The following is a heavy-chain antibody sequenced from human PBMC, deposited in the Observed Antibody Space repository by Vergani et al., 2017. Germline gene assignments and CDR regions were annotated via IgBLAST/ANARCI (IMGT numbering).Heavy chain of an antibody. CDR1: GYSFTNYW. D-gene: IGHD3-22*01. Sequence: EVQLVQSGAEVKKPGESLKISCQISGYSFTNYWIGWVRQMPGKGLEWMGIIHPADSDTRYSLYLQGEITISVDKSISTAYLQRSSLRASDSAMYYCARLYGRDSSGSKYFDYWGQGTLVTVSS. CDR3: ARLYGRDSSGSKYFDY. J-gene: IGHJ4*02. V-gene: IGHV5-51*01. CDR2: IHPADSDT.